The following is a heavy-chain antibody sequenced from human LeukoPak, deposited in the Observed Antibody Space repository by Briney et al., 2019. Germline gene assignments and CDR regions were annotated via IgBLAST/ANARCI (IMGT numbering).Heavy chain of an antibody. Sequence: AGGSLRLSCAASGFTFDDCAMHWVRHAPGKGLEWVSGISWNSGSMGYADSVKGRFTISRDNAKNSLYLQMNSLRAEDTAVYYCAKFHLSSGQGAFDIWGQGTMVTVSS. J-gene: IGHJ3*02. D-gene: IGHD3-22*01. CDR1: GFTFDDCA. V-gene: IGHV3-9*01. CDR3: AKFHLSSGQGAFDI. CDR2: ISWNSGSM.